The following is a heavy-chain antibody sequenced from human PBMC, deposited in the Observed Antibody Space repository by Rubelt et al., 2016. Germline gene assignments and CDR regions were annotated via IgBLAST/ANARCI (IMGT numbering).Heavy chain of an antibody. D-gene: IGHD2-2*01. CDR2: ISYDAINR. CDR3: ARDPHQYCSSTTCSLPKSFQH. J-gene: IGHJ1*01. Sequence: QVQLVESGGGVVQPGGSLRLSCAASGFTFSSYAIHWVRQAPGKGLEWVAVISYDAINRYYADSVKGRFTSSRDNSKNTLYLQMNSLRTEDTAVYYCARDPHQYCSSTTCSLPKSFQHWGQGTLVTVSS. V-gene: IGHV3-30*04. CDR1: GFTFSSYA.